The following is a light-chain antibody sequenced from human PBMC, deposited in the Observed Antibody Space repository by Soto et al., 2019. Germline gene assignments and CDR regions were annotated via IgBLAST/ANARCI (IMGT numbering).Light chain of an antibody. CDR1: QSVSSD. CDR3: QQYNNWPPT. Sequence: EVVLTQSPATLSLSKGERATLSCRASQSVSSDFAWYQQKPGQAPRLLIYGASSWATGIPARFSGSGSGTEFTLTISSLQSEDFAVYYCQQYNNWPPTFGPGTKVDIK. CDR2: GAS. V-gene: IGKV3-15*01. J-gene: IGKJ3*01.